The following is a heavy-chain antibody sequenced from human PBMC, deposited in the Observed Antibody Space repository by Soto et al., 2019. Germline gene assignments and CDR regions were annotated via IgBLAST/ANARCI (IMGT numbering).Heavy chain of an antibody. CDR2: IYPGDSDT. V-gene: IGHV5-51*01. J-gene: IGHJ3*02. CDR3: ARRIRFLEWSPPLDAFDI. D-gene: IGHD3-3*01. Sequence: GESLKISCKGSGYSFTSYWIGWVRQMPGKGLEWMGIIYPGDSDTRYSPSFRGQVTISADKSISTAYLQWSSLKASDTAMYYCARRIRFLEWSPPLDAFDIWGQGTMVTVSS. CDR1: GYSFTSYW.